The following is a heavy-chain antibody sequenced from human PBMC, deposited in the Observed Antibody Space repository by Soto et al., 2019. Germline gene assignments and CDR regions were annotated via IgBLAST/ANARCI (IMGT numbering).Heavy chain of an antibody. J-gene: IGHJ5*02. Sequence: PGGSLRLSCAASGFTFSSYAMSWVRQAPGKGLEWVSAISGSGGSTYYADSVKGRFTISRDNSKNTLYLQMNSLRAEDTAVYYCAKDPRVTTWVDWFDPWGQGTLVTVSS. V-gene: IGHV3-23*01. D-gene: IGHD4-17*01. CDR1: GFTFSSYA. CDR2: ISGSGGST. CDR3: AKDPRVTTWVDWFDP.